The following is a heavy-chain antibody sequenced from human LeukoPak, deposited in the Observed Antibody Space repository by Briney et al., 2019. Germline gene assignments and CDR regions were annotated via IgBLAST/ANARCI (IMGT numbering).Heavy chain of an antibody. CDR1: GFTFSSYS. V-gene: IGHV3-21*01. CDR2: ISSSSSYI. J-gene: IGHJ4*02. CDR3: ARGAHCYDSSGYFDY. Sequence: PGGSLRLSCAASGFTFSSYSMNWVRQAPGKGLEWVSSISSSSSYIYYADSVKGRFTISRDNAKNSLYLQMNSLRAEDTAVYYCARGAHCYDSSGYFDYWGQGTLVTVSS. D-gene: IGHD3-22*01.